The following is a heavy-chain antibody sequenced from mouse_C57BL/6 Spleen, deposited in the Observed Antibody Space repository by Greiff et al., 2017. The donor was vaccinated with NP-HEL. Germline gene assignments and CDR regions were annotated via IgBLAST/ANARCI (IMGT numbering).Heavy chain of an antibody. CDR2: ISSGSSTI. CDR3: AWPDY. V-gene: IGHV5-17*01. CDR1: GFTFSDYG. Sequence: EVMLVESGGGLVKPGGSLKLSCAASGFTFSDYGMHWVRQAPEKGLEWVAYISSGSSTIYSADTVKGRFTISRDNAKNTLFLQLTSLRSEDTARCYCAWPDYWGQGTTLTVSS. J-gene: IGHJ2*01.